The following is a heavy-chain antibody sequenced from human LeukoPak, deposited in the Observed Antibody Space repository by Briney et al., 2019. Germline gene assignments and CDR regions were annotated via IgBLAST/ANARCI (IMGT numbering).Heavy chain of an antibody. CDR2: IYYTGST. V-gene: IGHV4-39*07. Sequence: SETLSLTCTVSGGSLSSSSYYWAWIRQPPGKGLEWIGSIYYTGSTYYNPSLKSRVTISVDTSKNQFSLRLSSVTAADTAVYYCARTAYCGGDCLSYYYYYMDVWGKGTTVTVSS. CDR3: ARTAYCGGDCLSYYYYYMDV. J-gene: IGHJ6*03. CDR1: GGSLSSSSYY. D-gene: IGHD2-21*02.